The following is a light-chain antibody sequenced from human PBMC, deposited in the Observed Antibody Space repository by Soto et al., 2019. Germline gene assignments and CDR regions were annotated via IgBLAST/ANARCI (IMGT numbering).Light chain of an antibody. V-gene: IGKV3-20*01. CDR3: QQYGTSPRIT. CDR1: QSVINNY. CDR2: VAS. Sequence: EIVLTQSPGTLSLSPGERATLSCRASQSVINNYLAWYQQKPGQAPRLLIYVASSRATGIPDRFSDSGSGTDFTLTISRLEPEDFAVYYCQQYGTSPRITFGQGTRLEIK. J-gene: IGKJ5*01.